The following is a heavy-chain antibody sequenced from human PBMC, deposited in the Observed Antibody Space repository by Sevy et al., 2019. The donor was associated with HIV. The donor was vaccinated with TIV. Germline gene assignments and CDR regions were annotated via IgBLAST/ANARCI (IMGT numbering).Heavy chain of an antibody. J-gene: IGHJ5*02. V-gene: IGHV3-48*03. CDR1: GLDFRSYE. CDR2: IDTTGTAI. CDR3: VRDTHRSGYYGVTFPRASDL. Sequence: GGALRLSCAASGLDFRSYEMSWVRQAPGKGLQRVSYIDTTGTAIYADSMKGRFTISRDNAKNALFLQMYGLRPDDTAVYYCVRDTHRSGYYGVTFPRASDLWSQGTLVTVSS. D-gene: IGHD3-22*01.